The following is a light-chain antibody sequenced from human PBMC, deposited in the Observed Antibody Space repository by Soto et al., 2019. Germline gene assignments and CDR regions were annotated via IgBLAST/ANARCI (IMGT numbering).Light chain of an antibody. J-gene: IGLJ3*02. CDR1: STDFVSYNR. V-gene: IGLV2-18*02. CDR2: EAS. CDR3: WSYAGRYTLV. Sequence: QSALTQPPSVSGSPGQSVTISCTGTSTDFVSYNRVSWYQQPPGTAPKLIIYEASNRPSGVPDRFSGSKSGNTASLTISGLQAEDEADYFCWSYAGRYTLVFGGGTKLTVL.